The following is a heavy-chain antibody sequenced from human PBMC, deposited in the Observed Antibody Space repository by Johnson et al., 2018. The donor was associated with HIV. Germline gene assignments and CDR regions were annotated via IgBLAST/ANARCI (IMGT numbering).Heavy chain of an antibody. V-gene: IGHV3-30*04. Sequence: QVQLVESWGGVVQPGRSLRLSCAASGFTFNTYAMHWVRQAPGKGLEWVAVVSDDVSSSFYVDSVKGRFTISRDNSRNTLYLQMNSLRTEDTAVYYCARDPWGGRNPLGAFDIWGQGTMVTVSS. CDR2: VSDDVSSS. CDR3: ARDPWGGRNPLGAFDI. J-gene: IGHJ3*02. CDR1: GFTFNTYA. D-gene: IGHD7-27*01.